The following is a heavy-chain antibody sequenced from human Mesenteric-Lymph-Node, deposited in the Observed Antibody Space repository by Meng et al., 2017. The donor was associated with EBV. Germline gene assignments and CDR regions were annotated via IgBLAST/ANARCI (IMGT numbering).Heavy chain of an antibody. CDR1: GFTFSNAW. CDR3: TTGDYYTEIDY. Sequence: EVQLVESXXXXVXXGGSLRLSCAASGFTFSNAWMSWVRQAPGKGLEWVGRIKSKTDGGTTDYAAPVKGRFTISRDDSKNTLYLQMNSLKTEDTAVYYCTTGDYYTEIDYWGQGTLFTVSS. J-gene: IGHJ4*02. V-gene: IGHV3-15*01. D-gene: IGHD4-17*01. CDR2: IKSKTDGGTT.